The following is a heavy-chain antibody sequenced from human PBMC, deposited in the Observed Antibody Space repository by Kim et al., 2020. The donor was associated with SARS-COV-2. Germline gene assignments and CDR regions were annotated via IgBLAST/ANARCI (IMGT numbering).Heavy chain of an antibody. J-gene: IGHJ6*02. CDR2: IDPSDSYT. CDR3: ASPGASGSSLDLYYYYGMDV. CDR1: GYSFTSYW. D-gene: IGHD3-10*01. V-gene: IGHV5-10-1*01. Sequence: GESLKISCKGSGYSFTSYWISWVCQMPGKGLEWMGRIDPSDSYTNYSPSFQGHVTISADKSISTAYLQWSSLKASDTAMYYCASPGASGSSLDLYYYYGMDVWGQGTTVTVSS.